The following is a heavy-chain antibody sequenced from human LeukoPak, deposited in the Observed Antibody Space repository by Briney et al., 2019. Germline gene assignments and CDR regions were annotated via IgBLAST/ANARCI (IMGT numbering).Heavy chain of an antibody. J-gene: IGHJ4*02. D-gene: IGHD3-10*01. CDR3: ARRRYGSGTFYFDS. CDR2: IYYSRST. CDR1: GDSITSYY. Sequence: SETLSLTCTVSGDSITSYYWSWIRQPPGKGLEWIAYIYYSRSTNYNPSLRSRVTISVDTSKNQFSLKLRSVTAADTAVYYCARRRYGSGTFYFDSWGQGTLVTVSS. V-gene: IGHV4-59*01.